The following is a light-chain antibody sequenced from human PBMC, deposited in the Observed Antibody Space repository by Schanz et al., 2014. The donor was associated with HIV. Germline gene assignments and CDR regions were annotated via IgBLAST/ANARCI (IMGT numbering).Light chain of an antibody. Sequence: QSVLTQPPSVSGAPGQRVTISCTGRSSNIGAGYDVHWYQQLPGTAPKLLIYGNSNRPSGVPDRISGSNSGTSASLAITGLQAEDEADYYCQSYDSSLRGSVVFGGGTKVTVL. J-gene: IGLJ2*01. CDR1: SSNIGAGYD. CDR2: GNS. CDR3: QSYDSSLRGSVV. V-gene: IGLV1-40*01.